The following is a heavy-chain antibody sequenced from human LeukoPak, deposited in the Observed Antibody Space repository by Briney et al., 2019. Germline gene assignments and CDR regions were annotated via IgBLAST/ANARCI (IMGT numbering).Heavy chain of an antibody. J-gene: IGHJ3*02. D-gene: IGHD3-3*01. Sequence: ASVKVSCKASGYTFTSYGISWARQAPGQGLEWMGIINPSGGSTSYAQKFQGRVTMTRDTSTSTVYMELSSLRSEDTAVYYCARDSGVTIFGVVIYDAFDIWGQGTMVTVSS. V-gene: IGHV1-46*01. CDR1: GYTFTSYG. CDR2: INPSGGST. CDR3: ARDSGVTIFGVVIYDAFDI.